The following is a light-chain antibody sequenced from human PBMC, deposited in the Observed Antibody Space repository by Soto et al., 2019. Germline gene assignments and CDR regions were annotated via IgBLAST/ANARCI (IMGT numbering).Light chain of an antibody. V-gene: IGKV1-5*03. Sequence: DIQMTQFPSTLSASVGDRVTITCRASQSISSWLAWYQQKPGKAPKLLIYKASSLESGVPSTFRGSGSGTEFTLTISGLQPDDLATYYCQHYDTYPDTFGQGTKLEIK. J-gene: IGKJ2*01. CDR3: QHYDTYPDT. CDR1: QSISSW. CDR2: KAS.